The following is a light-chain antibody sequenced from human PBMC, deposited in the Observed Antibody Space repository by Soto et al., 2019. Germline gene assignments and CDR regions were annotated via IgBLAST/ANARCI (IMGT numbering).Light chain of an antibody. J-gene: IGKJ1*01. CDR3: KHYNSYSEA. CDR1: QSVSSW. CDR2: KAS. Sequence: DIQMTQSPSTLSASVGDRVTITCRVSQSVSSWLAWYQQKPGKAPKLLIYKASTLKSGVQSRFSGSGSGTEFTLTIRSLQPDDFATYYCKHYNSYSEAFGQGTKVDIK. V-gene: IGKV1-5*03.